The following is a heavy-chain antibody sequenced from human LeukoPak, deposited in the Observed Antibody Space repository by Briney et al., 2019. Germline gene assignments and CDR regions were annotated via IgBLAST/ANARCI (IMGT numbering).Heavy chain of an antibody. CDR2: INPNSGGT. D-gene: IGHD6-13*01. Sequence: ASVKVSCKASGYSFTTYGITWVRQAPGQGLEWMGRINPNSGGTNYAQKFQGRVTMTRDTSISTAYMELSRLRSDDTAVYYCAREASSWYVPIDYWGQGTLVTVSS. CDR1: GYSFTTYG. CDR3: AREASSWYVPIDY. V-gene: IGHV1-2*06. J-gene: IGHJ4*02.